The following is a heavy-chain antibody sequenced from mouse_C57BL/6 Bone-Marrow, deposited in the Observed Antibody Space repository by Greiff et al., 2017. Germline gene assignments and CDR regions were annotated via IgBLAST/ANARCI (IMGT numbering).Heavy chain of an antibody. J-gene: IGHJ1*03. Sequence: VQLQQSGAELARPGASVKLSCKASGYTFTSYGISWVKQRPGQGLEWIGEIYPRSGNTYYNEKFKGKATLTADKSSSTAYMELRSLTSEDSAVYFCARELRDWYFDVWGTGTTVTVSS. CDR1: GYTFTSYG. D-gene: IGHD1-1*01. V-gene: IGHV1-81*01. CDR2: IYPRSGNT. CDR3: ARELRDWYFDV.